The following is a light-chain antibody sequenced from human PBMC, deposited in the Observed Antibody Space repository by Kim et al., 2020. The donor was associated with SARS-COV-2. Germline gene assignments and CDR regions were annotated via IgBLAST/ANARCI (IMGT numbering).Light chain of an antibody. Sequence: VSPGQTASITCSGDKLGDKYACWYQQKPGQSPVLVIYQDNKRPSGIPERFSGSNSGNTATLTISGTQAMDEADYYCQAWDSSTWVFGGGTQLTVL. CDR2: QDN. CDR3: QAWDSSTWV. CDR1: KLGDKY. J-gene: IGLJ3*02. V-gene: IGLV3-1*01.